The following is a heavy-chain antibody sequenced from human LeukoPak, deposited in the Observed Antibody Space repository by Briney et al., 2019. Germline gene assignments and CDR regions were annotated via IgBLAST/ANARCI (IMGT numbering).Heavy chain of an antibody. CDR2: IYTSGRT. Sequence: SETLSLPCTVSGGSISSYYWSWIRQPAAKGLEWIGRIYTSGRTNYNPSLKSRVTMSVDTSKNQFSLKLSSVTGADTAGYYCARDQRARTMPCVSSSWYAECYYYGMDVWGQGTTVTVSS. CDR1: GGSISSYY. V-gene: IGHV4-4*07. D-gene: IGHD6-13*01. J-gene: IGHJ6*02. CDR3: ARDQRARTMPCVSSSWYAECYYYGMDV.